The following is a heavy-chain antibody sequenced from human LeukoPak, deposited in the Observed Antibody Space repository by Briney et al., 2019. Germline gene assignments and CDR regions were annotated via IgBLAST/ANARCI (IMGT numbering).Heavy chain of an antibody. CDR2: ISAYNGNT. D-gene: IGHD2-2*01. CDR3: ARAEQYQLLLH. J-gene: IGHJ4*02. Sequence: ASVKVSCKASVYTFTSYGITWVRQAPGQGLEWMGWISAYNGNTNYAQKRQGRVTMTTDTTTSTAYLDLRSLRSDDTAVYYCARAEQYQLLLHWGQGTLVTVSS. V-gene: IGHV1-18*01. CDR1: VYTFTSYG.